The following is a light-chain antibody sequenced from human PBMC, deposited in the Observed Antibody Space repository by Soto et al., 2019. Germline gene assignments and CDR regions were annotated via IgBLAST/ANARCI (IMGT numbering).Light chain of an antibody. J-gene: IGKJ5*01. V-gene: IGKV3-15*01. CDR2: DAS. Sequence: EIVITHSPATLSFSPVEGATVSCRASQSVSSHLAWYQHKPGQAPRLLFYDASTRATGIPARFSGSGSGTEFTLTISSLQSEDFAVYYCQHYNGWPITFGQGTRLEI. CDR3: QHYNGWPIT. CDR1: QSVSSH.